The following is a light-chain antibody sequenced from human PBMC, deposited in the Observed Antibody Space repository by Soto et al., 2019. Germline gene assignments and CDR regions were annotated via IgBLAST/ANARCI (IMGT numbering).Light chain of an antibody. V-gene: IGLV1-44*01. CDR1: SSNIGSNT. CDR2: SNN. J-gene: IGLJ1*01. Sequence: QSVLTQPPSASGTPGQRVTISCSGSSSNIGSNTVNWYQQLPGTAPKLLIYSNNQRPSGVPDRFSGSKSGTSASLAISGLQSEDEADYYGAAWEASLNDLIYVFGTG. CDR3: AAWEASLNDLIYV.